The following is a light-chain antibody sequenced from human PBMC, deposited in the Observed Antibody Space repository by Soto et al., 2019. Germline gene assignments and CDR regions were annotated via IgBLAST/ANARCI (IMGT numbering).Light chain of an antibody. CDR1: QSGSGSY. Sequence: EIVLTQSPGTLSLSPGERATLSCRASQSGSGSYLAWYQQKPGQAPRLLISGASRRATGIPDGFSGSGSGTDFTLTISRLEPEDFAVYYCQQYGKSPLTFGGGTKVEIK. V-gene: IGKV3-20*01. CDR3: QQYGKSPLT. CDR2: GAS. J-gene: IGKJ4*01.